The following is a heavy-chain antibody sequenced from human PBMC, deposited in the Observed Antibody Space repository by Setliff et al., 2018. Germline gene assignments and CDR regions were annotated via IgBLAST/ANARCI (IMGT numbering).Heavy chain of an antibody. J-gene: IGHJ3*02. CDR2: IGARNVKT. V-gene: IGHV1-18*04. D-gene: IGHD7-27*01. CDR3: ARRWETGDQDAYDI. Sequence: ASVKVSCKASGYTFTTYGISWVRQAPGQGLEWMGWIGARNVKTNYAQKFQDRVTMTTDTPTSTGYMELRSLTSDDTGVYYCARRWETGDQDAYDIWGRGTKVTVSS. CDR1: GYTFTTYG.